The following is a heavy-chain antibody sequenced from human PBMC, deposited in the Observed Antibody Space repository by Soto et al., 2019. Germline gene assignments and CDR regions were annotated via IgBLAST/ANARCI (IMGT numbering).Heavy chain of an antibody. CDR1: GYTFTSYD. J-gene: IGHJ4*02. CDR2: MNPNSGNT. D-gene: IGHD1-7*01. CDR3: AREINYSRYPRVIDF. Sequence: ASVKVSCKASGYTFTSYDINWVRQATGQGLEWMGWMNPNSGNTGYAQKFQGRVTMTRNTSISTAYMELSSLRSEDTAVYYCAREINYSRYPRVIDFWGQGTLVTVSS. V-gene: IGHV1-8*01.